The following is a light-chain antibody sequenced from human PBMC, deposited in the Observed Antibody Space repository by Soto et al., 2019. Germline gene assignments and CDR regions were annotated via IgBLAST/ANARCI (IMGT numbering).Light chain of an antibody. CDR3: QQYGSSPT. CDR2: DAS. Sequence: IVLTQSPATLSFSPGERATLSCRASQSVSDYLAWYQQKPGQAPRLLIYDASNRATGIPARLSGSGSGTDFTLTISSIEPEDFAVYYCQQYGSSPTFGQGTRLEIK. CDR1: QSVSDY. V-gene: IGKV3-11*01. J-gene: IGKJ5*01.